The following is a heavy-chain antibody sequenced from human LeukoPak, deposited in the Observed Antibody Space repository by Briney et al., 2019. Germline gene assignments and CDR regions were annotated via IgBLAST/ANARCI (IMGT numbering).Heavy chain of an antibody. Sequence: PSETLSLTCTVSGYSISSGYYWGWIRQPPGKGLEWIGSIYHSGSTYYNPSLKSRVTISVDTSKNQFSLKLSSVTAADTAVYYCARDLDDAYYDFWSGYSPRDASDIWGQGTMVNVSS. D-gene: IGHD3-3*01. CDR3: ARDLDDAYYDFWSGYSPRDASDI. J-gene: IGHJ3*02. V-gene: IGHV4-38-2*02. CDR2: IYHSGST. CDR1: GYSISSGYY.